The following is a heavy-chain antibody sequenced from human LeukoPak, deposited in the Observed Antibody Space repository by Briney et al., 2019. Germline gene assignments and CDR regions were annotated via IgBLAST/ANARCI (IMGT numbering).Heavy chain of an antibody. CDR2: ISAYNGNT. Sequence: PGGSLRLSCAASGFTFSSYGMHWVRQAPGKGLESVGWISAYNGNTNYAQKLQGRVTMTTDTSTSTAYMELRSLRSDDTAVYYCARGENYYDSSGYLNWGQGTLVTVSS. CDR1: GFTFSSYG. D-gene: IGHD3-22*01. CDR3: ARGENYYDSSGYLN. V-gene: IGHV1-18*01. J-gene: IGHJ4*02.